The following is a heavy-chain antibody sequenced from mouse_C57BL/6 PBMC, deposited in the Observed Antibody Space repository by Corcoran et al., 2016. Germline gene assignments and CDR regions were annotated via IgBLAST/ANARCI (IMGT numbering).Heavy chain of an antibody. D-gene: IGHD2-1*01. CDR1: GYSITSGYY. Sequence: DVQLQESGPGLVKPSQSLSLTCSVTGYSITSGYYWNWIRQFPGNKLEWMGYISYDGSNNYNPSLKNRISITRDTSKNQFFLKLNSVTTEDTATYYCARNYGNQYYFDYWGQGTTLTVSS. CDR2: ISYDGSN. J-gene: IGHJ2*01. V-gene: IGHV3-6*01. CDR3: ARNYGNQYYFDY.